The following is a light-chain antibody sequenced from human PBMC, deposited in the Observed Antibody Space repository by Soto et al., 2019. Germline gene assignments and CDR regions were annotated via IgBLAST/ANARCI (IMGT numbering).Light chain of an antibody. Sequence: PMTHASSTPSEFVVDIVNITLRASQSISSWLAWYQQKQGKDPKLMIYKASTLEGGVPSRFNGSGSGTEFTISISSLQPDDFATYYCQQYNEYSKTVGQGNKGDIK. CDR3: QQYNEYSKT. V-gene: IGKV1-5*03. CDR1: QSISSW. CDR2: KAS. J-gene: IGKJ1*01.